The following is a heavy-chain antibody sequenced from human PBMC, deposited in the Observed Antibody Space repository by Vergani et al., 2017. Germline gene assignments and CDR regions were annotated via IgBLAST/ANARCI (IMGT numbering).Heavy chain of an antibody. D-gene: IGHD3-22*01. CDR3: AISYYDSSGYYFHY. J-gene: IGHJ4*02. CDR2: INHSGST. Sequence: QVQLQQWGAGLLKPSETLSLTCAVYGGSFSGYYWSWIRQPPGKGLEWIGEINHSGSTNYNPSLKSRVTISVDTSKNQFSLKLSSVTAADTAGYYCAISYYDSSGYYFHYWGQGTLVTVSS. CDR1: GGSFSGYY. V-gene: IGHV4-34*01.